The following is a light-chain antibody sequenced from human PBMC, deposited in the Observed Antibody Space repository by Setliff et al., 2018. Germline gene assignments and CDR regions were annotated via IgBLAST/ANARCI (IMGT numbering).Light chain of an antibody. V-gene: IGKV1-13*02. CDR1: QGFNSA. CDR3: QHFNGYPLL. CDR2: DAS. Sequence: AIQLTQSPSSLSASVGDRVTISCRASQGFNSALVWCQRKTGNGPKLLISDASNLERGGPSRLSGSGSGTDFTLAVNSLQPEHFATYYCQHFNGYPLLFDGGTKVYIK. J-gene: IGKJ4*01.